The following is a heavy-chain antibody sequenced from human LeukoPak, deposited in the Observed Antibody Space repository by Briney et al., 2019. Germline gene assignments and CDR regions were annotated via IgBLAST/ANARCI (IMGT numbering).Heavy chain of an antibody. Sequence: GRSLRLSCAASGFIFNSYAMHWVRQAPGKGLEWVAVISYDGNTEYYADSVKGRFTISRDNSKNTLCLQMNSLRAEDTAVYYCTRDPPTAVAALGRGNYFDDWGQGTLATVSS. D-gene: IGHD6-19*01. V-gene: IGHV3-30-3*01. CDR1: GFIFNSYA. CDR3: TRDPPTAVAALGRGNYFDD. CDR2: ISYDGNTE. J-gene: IGHJ4*02.